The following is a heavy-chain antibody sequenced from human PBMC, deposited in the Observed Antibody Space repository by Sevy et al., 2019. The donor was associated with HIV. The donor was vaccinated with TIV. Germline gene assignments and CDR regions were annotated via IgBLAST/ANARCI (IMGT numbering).Heavy chain of an antibody. J-gene: IGHJ5*02. CDR2: IYHFGTT. CDR1: GGSIRIDDYS. D-gene: IGHD6-19*01. CDR3: AKVQDSSGRLNWFDP. V-gene: IGHV4-30-2*01. Sequence: SETLSLTCAVSGGSIRIDDYSWTWIRQPPGKGLEWIGYIYHFGTTYYNPSLKSRVTMSYDRSKSQFSLKLSSVTAADTAVAYRAKVQDSSGRLNWFDPWGQGTLVTVSS.